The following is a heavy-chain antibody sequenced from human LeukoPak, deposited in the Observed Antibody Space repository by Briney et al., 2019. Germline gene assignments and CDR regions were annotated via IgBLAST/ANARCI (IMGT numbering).Heavy chain of an antibody. Sequence: GGSLRLSCAASGFTFSSCGMHWVRQAPGKGLEWVAFIRYDGSNKYYADSVKGRFTISRDNSKDTLYLQMNSLRPEDTALYHCAKEVDCPSDCLFFHSWGQGTLVTVSS. CDR1: GFTFSSCG. CDR3: AKEVDCPSDCLFFHS. J-gene: IGHJ4*02. D-gene: IGHD2-21*02. V-gene: IGHV3-30*02. CDR2: IRYDGSNK.